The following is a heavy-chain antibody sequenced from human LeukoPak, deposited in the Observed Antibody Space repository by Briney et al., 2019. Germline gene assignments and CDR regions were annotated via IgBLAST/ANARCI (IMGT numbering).Heavy chain of an antibody. CDR3: ARDRVTGGGVWNFDL. V-gene: IGHV1-2*02. D-gene: IGHD2-8*02. Sequence: GASVKVSCKASGYAFTGHYLHWVRQAPGQGFEWLGWINPNSGGTNYAQNFQGRVTMTRDTSITAAYMELNSLRSDDTAVYYCARDRVTGGGVWNFDLWGRGTLVTVSS. J-gene: IGHJ2*01. CDR1: GYAFTGHY. CDR2: INPNSGGT.